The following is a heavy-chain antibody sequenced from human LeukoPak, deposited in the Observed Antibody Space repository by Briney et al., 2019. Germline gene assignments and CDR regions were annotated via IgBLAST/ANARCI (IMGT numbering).Heavy chain of an antibody. V-gene: IGHV1-2*02. CDR1: AHTFTVYY. CDR2: INPNSGGT. D-gene: IGHD1-26*01. CDR3: ARGIVGATTGD. J-gene: IGHJ4*02. Sequence: ASVTLSCTASAHTFTVYYMHWVRQAPGQGVGWMGWINPNSGGTNYAQKFQGRVTMTRDTSISTAYMELSRLRSDDTAVYYCARGIVGATTGDWGQGSLVTVSS.